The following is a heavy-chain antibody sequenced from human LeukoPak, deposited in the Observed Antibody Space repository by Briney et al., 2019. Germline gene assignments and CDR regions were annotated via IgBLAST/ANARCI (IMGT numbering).Heavy chain of an antibody. V-gene: IGHV1-69*05. CDR1: GGTFSSYA. CDR2: IIPIFGTA. Sequence: SVKVSCKASGGTFSSYAISWVRQAPGQGLEWMGRIIPIFGTANYAQKFQGRVTITTDESTTTAYMEVSSLRSEDTAVYYCGRKAGDCGGGSCYSIDYWGQGTLVTVSS. D-gene: IGHD2-15*01. CDR3: GRKAGDCGGGSCYSIDY. J-gene: IGHJ4*02.